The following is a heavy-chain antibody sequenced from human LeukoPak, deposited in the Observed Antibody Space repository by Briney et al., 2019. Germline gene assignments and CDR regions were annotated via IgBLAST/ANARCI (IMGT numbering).Heavy chain of an antibody. CDR1: GFTFSSYA. Sequence: GGSLRLSCAASGFTFSSYAMSWVRQAPGKGLEWVSAISGSGGSTHYADSVKGRFTISRDNSKNTLYLQMNSLRAEDTAVYYCAKDAYSSGWYFPFDYWGQGTLVTVSS. CDR2: ISGSGGST. J-gene: IGHJ4*02. V-gene: IGHV3-23*01. CDR3: AKDAYSSGWYFPFDY. D-gene: IGHD6-19*01.